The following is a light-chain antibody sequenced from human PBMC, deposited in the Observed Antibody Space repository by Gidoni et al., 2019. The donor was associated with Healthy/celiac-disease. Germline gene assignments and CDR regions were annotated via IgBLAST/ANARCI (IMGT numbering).Light chain of an antibody. CDR1: QSVLYSSNNKNY. CDR3: QHYDSPPLT. CDR2: WAS. V-gene: IGKV4-1*01. J-gene: IGKJ1*01. Sequence: DIVMTQSPDSLAVSLGERATINCKSSQSVLYSSNNKNYLAWYQQKPGQPPNLLIYWASTRESWVPDRFSGSWSGTDFTLTISLLHAEDVAVYYCQHYDSPPLTFGQGTKVEIK.